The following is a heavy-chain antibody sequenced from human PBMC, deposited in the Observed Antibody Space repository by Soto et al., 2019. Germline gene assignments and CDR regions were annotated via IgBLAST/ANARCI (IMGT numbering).Heavy chain of an antibody. Sequence: SVKVSCKASGYTFTSYAMHWVRQAPGQGLEWMGGIIPIFGTANYAQKFQGRVTITADESTSTAYMELSSLRSEDTAVYYCARVARGGMDVWGQGTTVTVSS. D-gene: IGHD6-6*01. CDR3: ARVARGGMDV. V-gene: IGHV1-69*13. CDR2: IIPIFGTA. CDR1: GYTFTSYA. J-gene: IGHJ6*01.